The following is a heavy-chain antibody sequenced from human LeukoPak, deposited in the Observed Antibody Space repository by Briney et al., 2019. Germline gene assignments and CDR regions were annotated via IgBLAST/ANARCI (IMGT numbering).Heavy chain of an antibody. Sequence: ASVKVSCKASGYTFTSYDINSVRQATGEGLEWMGWMNPNSGNTGYAQKFQGRVTITRNTSISTAYMELSSLRSEDTAVYYCARVSSRFSSSWYVRYFQHWGQGTLVTVSS. J-gene: IGHJ1*01. D-gene: IGHD6-13*01. CDR3: ARVSSRFSSSWYVRYFQH. V-gene: IGHV1-8*03. CDR1: GYTFTSYD. CDR2: MNPNSGNT.